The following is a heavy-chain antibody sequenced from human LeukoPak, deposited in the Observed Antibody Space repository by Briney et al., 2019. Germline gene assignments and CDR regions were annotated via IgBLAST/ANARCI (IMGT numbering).Heavy chain of an antibody. J-gene: IGHJ3*02. CDR2: IIPIFGTA. CDR1: GGTFSSYA. V-gene: IGHV1-69*13. Sequence: SVKVSCEASGGTFSSYAISWVRQAPGQGLEWMGGIIPIFGTANYAQKFQGRVTITADESTSTAYMELSSLRSEDTAVYYCARAIAGGAKVDIWGQGTMVTVSS. CDR3: ARAIAGGAKVDI. D-gene: IGHD1-26*01.